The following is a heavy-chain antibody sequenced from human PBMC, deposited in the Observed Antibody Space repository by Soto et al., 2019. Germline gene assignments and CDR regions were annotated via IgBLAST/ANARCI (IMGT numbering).Heavy chain of an antibody. CDR1: GFTFSSYG. CDR3: AKEGSSWYGYFDY. J-gene: IGHJ4*02. D-gene: IGHD6-13*01. CDR2: ISYDGSNK. V-gene: IGHV3-30*18. Sequence: QVQLVESGGGVVQPGRSLRLSCAASGFTFSSYGMHWVRQAPGKGLEWVAVISYDGSNKYYADSVKGRFTISRDNSKNTLYLQMNSLRAEDTAVYYCAKEGSSWYGYFDYWGQGTLVTVSS.